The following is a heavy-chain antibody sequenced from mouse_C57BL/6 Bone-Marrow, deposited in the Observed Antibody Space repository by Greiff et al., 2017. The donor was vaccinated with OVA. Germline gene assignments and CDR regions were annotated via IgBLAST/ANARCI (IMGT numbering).Heavy chain of an antibody. CDR1: GYTFTSYW. J-gene: IGHJ2*01. V-gene: IGHV1-64*01. CDR3: ARLFYYLDY. Sequence: VQLQQPGAELVKPGASVKLSCKASGYTFTSYWMHWVKQRPGQGLEWIGMIHPNSGSNNYNEKVKSKATLTVDKSARTAYMQLSSLTSEDSAVYYCARLFYYLDYWGQGTTLTVSS. CDR2: IHPNSGSN.